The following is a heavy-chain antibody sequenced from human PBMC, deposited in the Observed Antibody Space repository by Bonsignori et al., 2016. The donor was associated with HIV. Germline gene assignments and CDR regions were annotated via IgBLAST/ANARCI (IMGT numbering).Heavy chain of an antibody. D-gene: IGHD6-13*01. CDR2: ISWNSGSI. CDR3: AKDAAGRFYYYCMDV. CDR1: GFAFENYG. V-gene: IGHV3-9*01. J-gene: IGHJ6*03. Sequence: SLKISCAASGFAFENYGMHWVRQVPGKGLEWVAGISWNSGSIGYADSVKERFTISRDNAKKSLYLQMNTLRPEDAAFYFCAKDAAGRFYYYCMDVWGKGTTVTVSS.